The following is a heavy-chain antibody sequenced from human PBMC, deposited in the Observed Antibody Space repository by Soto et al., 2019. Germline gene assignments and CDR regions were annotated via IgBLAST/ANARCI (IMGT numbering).Heavy chain of an antibody. CDR1: GFTSSSNW. CDR2: IKQDGREK. CDR3: ARDLGYCAGGTCYTVLDY. D-gene: IGHD2-15*01. Sequence: EVQLVESGGGLVQPGGSLRLSCAASGFTSSSNWMNWVRQAPGKGPEWVANIKQDGREKYYVDSVKGRFTISRDNAKNSLYLQMNSLRADDTAVYYCARDLGYCAGGTCYTVLDYWGQGTLVTVSS. V-gene: IGHV3-7*01. J-gene: IGHJ4*02.